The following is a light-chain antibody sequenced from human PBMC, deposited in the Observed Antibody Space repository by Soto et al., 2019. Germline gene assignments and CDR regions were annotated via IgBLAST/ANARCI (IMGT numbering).Light chain of an antibody. V-gene: IGLV2-11*01. Sequence: QSALTQPRSVTGSLGQSVTISCTGTSSDVGGYNYVSWYQQHPGKAPKLMIYDVSKRPSGVPDRFSGSKSGNTASLTISGRQAEDEADYYCCSYAGSYTVLFGGGTKLTVL. CDR3: CSYAGSYTVL. J-gene: IGLJ2*01. CDR1: SSDVGGYNY. CDR2: DVS.